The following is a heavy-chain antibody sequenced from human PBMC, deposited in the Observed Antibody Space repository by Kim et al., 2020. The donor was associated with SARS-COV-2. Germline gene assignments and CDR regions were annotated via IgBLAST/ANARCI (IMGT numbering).Heavy chain of an antibody. J-gene: IGHJ4*02. D-gene: IGHD5-18*01. Sequence: GGSLRLSCAASGFTFSSYSMNWVRQAPGKGLEWVSSISSSSSYIYYADSVKGRFTISRDNTKNSLYLQMNSLRAEDTAVYYCARGGDTCYTPRCSHVDTDMVSDYGAQGTLVTVSS. V-gene: IGHV3-21*01. CDR3: ARGGDTCYTPRCSHVDTDMVSDY. CDR2: ISSSSSYI. CDR1: GFTFSSYS.